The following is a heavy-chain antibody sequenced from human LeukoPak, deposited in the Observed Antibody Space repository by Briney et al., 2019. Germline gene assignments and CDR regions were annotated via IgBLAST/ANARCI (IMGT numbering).Heavy chain of an antibody. V-gene: IGHV3-23*01. CDR3: AKDRIAVADDFDY. CDR2: INGGGGST. D-gene: IGHD6-19*01. J-gene: IGHJ4*02. Sequence: GGSLRLSSAASGFTFSSYAMSWVRQAPGKGLEWVSGINGGGGSTYYADSVKGRFTISRDNSKNTLFLQMNSLRAEDTAVYYCAKDRIAVADDFDYWGQGTLVTVSS. CDR1: GFTFSSYA.